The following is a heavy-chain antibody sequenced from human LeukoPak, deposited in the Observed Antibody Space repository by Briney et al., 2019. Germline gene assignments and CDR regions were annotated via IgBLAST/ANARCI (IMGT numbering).Heavy chain of an antibody. D-gene: IGHD6-6*01. Sequence: SETLSLTCTVSGGSISNYYWSWIRPPAGKGLEWIGRIYTSGTTNYNPSLKSRVTMSVDTSKNHFSLKLDSVTAADTAVYYCARDVRGSSSSANSYYYYMDVWGKGTTVTVSS. V-gene: IGHV4-4*07. J-gene: IGHJ6*03. CDR3: ARDVRGSSSSANSYYYYMDV. CDR2: IYTSGTT. CDR1: GGSISNYY.